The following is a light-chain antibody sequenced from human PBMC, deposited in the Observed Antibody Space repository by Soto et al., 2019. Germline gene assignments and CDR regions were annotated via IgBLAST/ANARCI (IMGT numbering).Light chain of an antibody. J-gene: IGKJ5*01. CDR1: QSVSSSN. Sequence: EIVLTQSPGTLSLSPGERATLSCRASQSVSSSNLAWYQHNPGQAPRLLIYAAFTRAPGIPARFSGSGSGTEFTLTISSLQSEDFAVYYCQQYNTWPPITFGQGTRLEIK. CDR2: AAF. V-gene: IGKV3-15*01. CDR3: QQYNTWPPIT.